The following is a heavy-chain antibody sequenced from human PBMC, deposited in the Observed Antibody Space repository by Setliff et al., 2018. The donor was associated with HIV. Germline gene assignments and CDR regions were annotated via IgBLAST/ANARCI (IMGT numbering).Heavy chain of an antibody. CDR3: ARGSDTTGSPPELDP. CDR2: ISSDGSTT. J-gene: IGHJ5*02. Sequence: GGSLRLSCAASGFTFSSYAMSWVRQAPGKGLVWVSRISSDGSTTNYADSVKGRFTISRDNAKNTLDLQMNSLRAEDTAVYYCARGSDTTGSPPELDPWGQGTLVTVSS. V-gene: IGHV3-74*01. CDR1: GFTFSSYA. D-gene: IGHD1-1*01.